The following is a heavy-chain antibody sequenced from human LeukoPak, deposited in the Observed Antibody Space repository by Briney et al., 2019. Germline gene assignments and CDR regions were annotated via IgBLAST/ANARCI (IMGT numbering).Heavy chain of an antibody. D-gene: IGHD6-6*01. V-gene: IGHV3-30*02. CDR2: IQSDGGNK. CDR1: GFTFRNSD. J-gene: IGHJ4*02. CDR3: ARDPDDSSSTSGFDY. Sequence: GGSLRLSCAASGFTFRNSDMHWVRQAPGKGLEWVAFIQSDGGNKYYADSVKGRFTISRDNSKNTLYLQMNSLRAEDTAVYYCARDPDDSSSTSGFDYWGQGTLVTVSS.